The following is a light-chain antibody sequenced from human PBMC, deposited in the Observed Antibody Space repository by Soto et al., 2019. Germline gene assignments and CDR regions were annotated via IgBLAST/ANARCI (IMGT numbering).Light chain of an antibody. J-gene: IGKJ4*01. V-gene: IGKV3-11*01. CDR3: QQRSNWPL. Sequence: ETVLTQSPATLSSSPGERATLSCRASQSISNSLAWYQHKPGQAPRLLIYDASNRATGIPARFSGSGSGTDFTLTISSLEPEDFAVYYCQQRSNWPLFGGGTKVEIE. CDR2: DAS. CDR1: QSISNS.